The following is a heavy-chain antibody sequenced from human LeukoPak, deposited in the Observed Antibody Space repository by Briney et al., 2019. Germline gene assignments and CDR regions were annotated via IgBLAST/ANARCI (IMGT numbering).Heavy chain of an antibody. V-gene: IGHV4-4*02. J-gene: IGHJ3*02. CDR2: VYHSGSP. Sequence: PSGTLSLTCAVSGGSITSVTWGSWFPQPPGKGLEWIGEVYHSGSPNYNPSFRGRVTILVDKSKNQFSLKLYSVTAADTAVYSCARAAAGTRGAFDIWGQGTLVTVSS. CDR3: ARAAAGTRGAFDI. D-gene: IGHD6-13*01. CDR1: GGSITSVTW.